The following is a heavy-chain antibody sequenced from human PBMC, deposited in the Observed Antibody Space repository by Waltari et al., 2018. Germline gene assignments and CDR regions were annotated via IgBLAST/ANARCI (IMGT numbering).Heavy chain of an antibody. V-gene: IGHV3-23*01. CDR3: ALHSSPAGSPPDYYYYYGMDV. J-gene: IGHJ6*02. CDR2: ISGSGGST. Sequence: EVQLLESGGGLVQPGGSLRLSCAASGFPFSTYAMRWVRPAPGKGLAWVSAISGSGGSTYYADSVKGRFNISRDNSKNTLYLQMNSLRAEDTAVYYCALHSSPAGSPPDYYYYYGMDVWGQGTTVTVSS. D-gene: IGHD3-10*01. CDR1: GFPFSTYA.